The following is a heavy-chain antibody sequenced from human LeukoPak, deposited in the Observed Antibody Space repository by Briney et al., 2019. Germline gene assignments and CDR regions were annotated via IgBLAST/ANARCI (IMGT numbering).Heavy chain of an antibody. D-gene: IGHD2-15*01. CDR3: AREWGPRYCSGGSCYLWFDP. CDR1: GDIVSSNSAA. V-gene: IGHV6-1*01. CDR2: TYYRSKWYN. J-gene: IGHJ5*02. Sequence: PSQTLSLTCAISGDIVSSNSAAWNWIRQSPSRGLEWLGRTYYRSKWYNDYAVSVKSRITINPDTSKNQFSLQLNSVTPEDTAVYYCAREWGPRYCSGGSCYLWFDPWGQGTLVTVSS.